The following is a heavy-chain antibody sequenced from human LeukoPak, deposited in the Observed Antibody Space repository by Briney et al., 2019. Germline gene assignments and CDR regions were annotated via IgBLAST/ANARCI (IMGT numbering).Heavy chain of an antibody. J-gene: IGHJ4*02. CDR3: ARDRIEHYDSSGPEANFDY. D-gene: IGHD3-22*01. V-gene: IGHV4-39*07. CDR2: IYHSGST. Sequence: SETLSLTCTVSGGSISSSSYYWGWIRQPPGKGLEWIGSIYHSGSTYYNPSLKSRVTISVDTSKNQFSLKLSSVTAADTAVYYCARDRIEHYDSSGPEANFDYWGQGTLVTVSS. CDR1: GGSISSSSYY.